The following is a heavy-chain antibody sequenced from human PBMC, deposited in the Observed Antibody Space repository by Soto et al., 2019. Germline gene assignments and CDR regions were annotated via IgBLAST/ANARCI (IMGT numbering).Heavy chain of an antibody. J-gene: IGHJ6*02. CDR2: INPNSGGT. CDR1: GYTFTGYY. D-gene: IGHD6-13*01. V-gene: IGHV1-2*04. Sequence: QVQLVQSGAEVKKPGASVKVSCKASGYTFTGYYMHWVRQAPGQGLEWMGWINPNSGGTNYAQKCQGWVTMTRDTSISTAYMELSRRRSDDTAVYYCARVNEQPPPYGMDVWGQGTTVTVSS. CDR3: ARVNEQPPPYGMDV.